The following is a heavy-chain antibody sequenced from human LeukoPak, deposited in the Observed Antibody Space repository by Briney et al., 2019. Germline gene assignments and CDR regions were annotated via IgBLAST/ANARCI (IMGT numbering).Heavy chain of an antibody. Sequence: PGGSLRLSCAASGFRFSDYGMHWVRQAPGKGLEWVAFIRYDGSNKYYADSVKGRFTISRDNSKNTLYLQMNGLRAEDTAVYYCVKLGPRVDAFDIWGQGTMVTVSS. D-gene: IGHD6-13*01. CDR3: VKLGPRVDAFDI. V-gene: IGHV3-30*02. CDR1: GFRFSDYG. J-gene: IGHJ3*02. CDR2: IRYDGSNK.